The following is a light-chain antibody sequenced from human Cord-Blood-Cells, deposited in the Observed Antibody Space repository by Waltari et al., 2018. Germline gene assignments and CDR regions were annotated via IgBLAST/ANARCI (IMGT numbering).Light chain of an antibody. CDR3: CSYAGSSTWV. J-gene: IGLJ3*02. V-gene: IGLV2-23*01. Sequence: QSALTQPASVSGSPGQSITISCTGTSSDVVSYNLVSWYQQHPGKAPKLMIYEGSKRPSGVSNRLSGSKSGNTASLTISGLQDEDEADYYCCSYAGSSTWVFGGGTKLTVL. CDR1: SSDVVSYNL. CDR2: EGS.